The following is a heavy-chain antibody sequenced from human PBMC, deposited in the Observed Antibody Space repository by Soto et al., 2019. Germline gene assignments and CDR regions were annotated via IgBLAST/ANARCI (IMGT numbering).Heavy chain of an antibody. D-gene: IGHD2-2*01. CDR2: ISAYNGNT. V-gene: IGHV1-18*01. J-gene: IGHJ6*02. CDR1: GYTFTSYG. CDR3: ARVEHGSSTSCPKYYYGMDV. Sequence: ASVKVSCKASGYTFTSYGISWVRQAPGQGLEWMGWISAYNGNTNYAQKLQGRVTMTTDTSTSTAYMELRSLRSDDTAVYYCARVEHGSSTSCPKYYYGMDVWGHGTTVTVSS.